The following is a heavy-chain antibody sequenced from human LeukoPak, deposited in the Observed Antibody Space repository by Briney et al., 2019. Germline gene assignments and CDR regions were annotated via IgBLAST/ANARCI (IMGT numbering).Heavy chain of an antibody. V-gene: IGHV4-34*01. CDR2: INHYGST. J-gene: IGHJ4*02. CDR1: GESLSNYY. D-gene: IGHD5-24*01. Sequence: ASETLSLTCAVYGESLSNYYWSWIRQPPGKGLEWIGEINHYGSTNYNPSLKSRITISVDTSKNQFSLKLSSVTAADTAVYYCARVGDGYTYEDWGQGTLVTVSS. CDR3: ARVGDGYTYED.